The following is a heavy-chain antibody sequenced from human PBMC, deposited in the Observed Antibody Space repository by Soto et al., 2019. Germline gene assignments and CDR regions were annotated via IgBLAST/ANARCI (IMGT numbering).Heavy chain of an antibody. CDR3: ARERSSGWWDYFDY. D-gene: IGHD6-19*01. Sequence: PSETLSLTCTVSGGSISSYYLSWIRQPPGKGLEWIGYIYYSGSTNYNPSLKSRVTISVDTSKNQFSLKLSSVTAADTAVYYCARERSSGWWDYFDYWGQGTLVTVYS. CDR1: GGSISSYY. V-gene: IGHV4-59*01. CDR2: IYYSGST. J-gene: IGHJ4*02.